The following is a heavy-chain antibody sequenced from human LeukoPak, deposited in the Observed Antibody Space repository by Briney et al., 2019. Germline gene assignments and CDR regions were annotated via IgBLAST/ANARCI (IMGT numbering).Heavy chain of an antibody. D-gene: IGHD3-3*01. V-gene: IGHV3-23*01. CDR3: AKRGAEVGITIAPGDY. Sequence: GGSLRLSCAASGFTFSSYAMSWVRQAPGKGLEWVSAIGGSGGSTYYADSVKGRFTISRDSSKNTLYLQMNSLRAEDTAVYYCAKRGAEVGITIAPGDYWGQGSLVTVSS. CDR1: GFTFSSYA. J-gene: IGHJ4*02. CDR2: IGGSGGST.